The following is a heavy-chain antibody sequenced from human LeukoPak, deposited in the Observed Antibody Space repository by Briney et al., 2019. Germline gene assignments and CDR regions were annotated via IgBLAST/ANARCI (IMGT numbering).Heavy chain of an antibody. CDR1: GGSISSYY. Sequence: SEPLSLTCTVSGGSISSYYWSWIRQPTGKGLEWIGYSYYSGSTNYNPSLKRRVTISVDTSKKQFSSKLSSVTAADTAVYYCARDLGGVVVPAAPRDSYYYYYYMDVWGKGTTVTVSS. D-gene: IGHD2-2*01. CDR3: ARDLGGVVVPAAPRDSYYYYYYMDV. V-gene: IGHV4-59*01. CDR2: SYYSGST. J-gene: IGHJ6*03.